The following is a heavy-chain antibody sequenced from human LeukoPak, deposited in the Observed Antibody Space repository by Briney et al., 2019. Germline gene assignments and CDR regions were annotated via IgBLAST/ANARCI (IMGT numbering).Heavy chain of an antibody. CDR1: GYTLTELS. CDR3: ATRYCSGGSCPNYYYYYMDV. D-gene: IGHD2-15*01. CDR2: FDPEDGET. J-gene: IGHJ6*03. V-gene: IGHV1-24*01. Sequence: ASVKVSCKVSGYTLTELSMHWVRQAPGKGLEWMGGFDPEDGETIYAQKFQGRVTMTEDTSTDTACMELSSLRSEDTAVYYCATRYCSGGSCPNYYYYYMDVWGKGTTVTISS.